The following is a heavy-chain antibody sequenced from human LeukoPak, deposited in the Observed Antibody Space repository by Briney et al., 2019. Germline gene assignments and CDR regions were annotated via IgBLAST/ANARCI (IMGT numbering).Heavy chain of an antibody. CDR2: ISYDGSNK. Sequence: PGGSLRLSCAASGFTFSSNGMHWVRQAPGKGLEWVAVISYDGSNKYYADSVKGRFTISRDNSKNALYLQMNSLRAEDTAVYYCAKDSPQPRNYYDSSGYYYSSGMDVWGRGTTVTVSS. D-gene: IGHD3-22*01. CDR3: AKDSPQPRNYYDSSGYYYSSGMDV. J-gene: IGHJ6*02. CDR1: GFTFSSNG. V-gene: IGHV3-30*18.